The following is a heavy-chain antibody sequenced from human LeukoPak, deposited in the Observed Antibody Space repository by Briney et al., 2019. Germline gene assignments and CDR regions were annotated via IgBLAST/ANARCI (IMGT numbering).Heavy chain of an antibody. Sequence: ASVKVSCKASGYTLTSYGISWVRQAPGQGLEWMGWISAYNGNTNYAQKLQGRVTMTTDTSTSTAYMELRSLRSDDTAVYYCARKYYDSSGYYENWFDPWGQGTLVTVSS. J-gene: IGHJ5*02. CDR2: ISAYNGNT. CDR3: ARKYYDSSGYYENWFDP. V-gene: IGHV1-18*01. D-gene: IGHD3-22*01. CDR1: GYTLTSYG.